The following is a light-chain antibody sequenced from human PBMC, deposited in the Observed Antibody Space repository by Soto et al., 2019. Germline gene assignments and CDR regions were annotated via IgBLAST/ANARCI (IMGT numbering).Light chain of an antibody. Sequence: ALTQPASVSGSPGQSITISCSGNAVSYQLVSWYQQQPGKAPKLILYNVTRRPSGVSNRFSGFKSGTTASLKITGLQAEDEADYYCCSFVGVTNDVFGTGTKVTVL. CDR1: GNAVSYQL. CDR3: CSFVGVTNDV. CDR2: NVT. J-gene: IGLJ1*01. V-gene: IGLV2-23*02.